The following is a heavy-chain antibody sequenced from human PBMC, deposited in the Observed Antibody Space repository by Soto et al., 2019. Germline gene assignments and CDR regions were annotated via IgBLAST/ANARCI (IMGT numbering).Heavy chain of an antibody. J-gene: IGHJ6*02. CDR3: ARGPGRDGIDI. V-gene: IGHV4-4*07. Sequence: SETLSLTCSVSGGSIMSYYWTWIRQAAGKGQEWIGRIYTTGSTNYNPSLKGRVTMSVDTSKNQFSLRLSSVTAADTAVYYCARGPGRDGIDIWGQGTTVTVSS. CDR2: IYTTGST. CDR1: GGSIMSYY. D-gene: IGHD2-15*01.